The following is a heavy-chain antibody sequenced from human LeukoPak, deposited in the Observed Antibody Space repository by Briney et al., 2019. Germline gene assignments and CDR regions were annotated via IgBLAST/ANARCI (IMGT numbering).Heavy chain of an antibody. D-gene: IGHD5-12*01. V-gene: IGHV4-34*01. CDR1: GGSFSGYY. J-gene: IGHJ6*03. Sequence: PSETLSLTCAVYGGSFSGYYWSWIRQPPGKGLEWIGEINHSGSTNYNPSLKSRVTISVDTSKNQFSLKLSSVTAADTAVYYCARIPQPYSDYGQNYYYYYYMDVWGKGTTVIVSS. CDR3: ARIPQPYSDYGQNYYYYYYMDV. CDR2: INHSGST.